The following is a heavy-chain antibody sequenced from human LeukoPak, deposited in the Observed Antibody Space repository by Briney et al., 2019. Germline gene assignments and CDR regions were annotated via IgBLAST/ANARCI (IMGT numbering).Heavy chain of an antibody. D-gene: IGHD3-9*01. CDR1: GFTFSSYA. CDR3: ANDYDILTGYPTFDY. J-gene: IGHJ4*02. Sequence: GGSLRLSCAASGFTFSSYAMSWVRQAPGKGLEWVSAISGSGGSTYYADSVKGRFTISRDNSKNTLYLQMNSLRAEDTAVYYCANDYDILTGYPTFDYWGQGTMVTVSS. V-gene: IGHV3-23*01. CDR2: ISGSGGST.